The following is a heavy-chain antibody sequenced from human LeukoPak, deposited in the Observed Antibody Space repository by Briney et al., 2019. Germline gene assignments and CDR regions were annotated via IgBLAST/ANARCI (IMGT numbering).Heavy chain of an antibody. J-gene: IGHJ4*02. CDR3: ARQLGYSYGYAFDY. D-gene: IGHD5-18*01. Sequence: GGSLRLSCAASGFNFSSYEVSWVRQAPGKGLEWLSYSNSNGETTYYADSVKGRFTISRDNAKNSLNMQMNSLRAEDTAVYYCARQLGYSYGYAFDYWGQGTLVTVSS. CDR2: SNSNGETT. V-gene: IGHV3-48*03. CDR1: GFNFSSYE.